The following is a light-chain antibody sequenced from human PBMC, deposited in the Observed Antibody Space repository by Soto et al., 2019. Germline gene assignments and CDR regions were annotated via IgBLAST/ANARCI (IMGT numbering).Light chain of an antibody. CDR2: GVN. V-gene: IGLV2-14*01. CDR1: SSDVGGFNF. J-gene: IGLJ1*01. CDR3: SSYTSTNTLYV. Sequence: QSVLTQPASVSGSPGQSITISCTGSSSDVGGFNFVSWYQQHPGKAPKLMISGVNNRPSGVSNRFSGSKSGNAASLTISGLQAEDEADYYCSSYTSTNTLYVFGTGTKLTVL.